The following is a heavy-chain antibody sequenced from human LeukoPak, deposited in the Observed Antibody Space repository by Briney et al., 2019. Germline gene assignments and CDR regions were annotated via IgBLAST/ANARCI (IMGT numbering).Heavy chain of an antibody. CDR2: MNPNSGNT. CDR1: GYTFTSYD. D-gene: IGHD3-10*01. J-gene: IGHJ4*02. Sequence: GASVKVSCKASGYTFTSYDINWVRQATGQGLEWMGWMNPNSGNTGYAQKFQGRVTITRNTSISTAYMELSSLRSEDTAVYYCARGQNGSGSYYSDYWGQGTLVTVSS. V-gene: IGHV1-8*03. CDR3: ARGQNGSGSYYSDY.